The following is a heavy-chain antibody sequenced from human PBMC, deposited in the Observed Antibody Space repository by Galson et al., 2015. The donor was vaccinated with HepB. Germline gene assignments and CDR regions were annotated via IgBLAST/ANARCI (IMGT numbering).Heavy chain of an antibody. Sequence: SLRLSCAASGLTFNAYSMNWVRQAPGKGLEWVSYISYDAKDVYYAESVEARFTITRDNAKNSIYLQMNSLRDEDTAIYYCATNSGSNYEGYWGLGTLVTVSS. CDR3: ATNSGSNYEGY. J-gene: IGHJ4*02. CDR1: GLTFNAYS. CDR2: ISYDAKDV. D-gene: IGHD1-26*01. V-gene: IGHV3-48*02.